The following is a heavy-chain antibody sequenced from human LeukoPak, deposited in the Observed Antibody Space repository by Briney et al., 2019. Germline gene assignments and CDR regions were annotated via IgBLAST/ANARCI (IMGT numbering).Heavy chain of an antibody. J-gene: IGHJ4*02. V-gene: IGHV1-18*01. D-gene: IGHD4-17*01. CDR2: ISVYNGVR. CDR1: GYTFNSYG. Sequence: ASVKVSCKASGYTFNSYGVTWVRQAPGHGLEWVGWISVYNGVRRYAQNFQGRVTMTTDKSTNTAYLELTSLRSDDTAMYYCARAHLHYGDSIHDLDYWGQGTLVTVSS. CDR3: ARAHLHYGDSIHDLDY.